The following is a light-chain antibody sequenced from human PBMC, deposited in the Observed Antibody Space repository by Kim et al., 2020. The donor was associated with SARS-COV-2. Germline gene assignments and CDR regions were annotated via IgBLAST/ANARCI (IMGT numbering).Light chain of an antibody. CDR3: QQYGSSRRT. Sequence: GEKATHPRRGRSGVGSNYLAGYQQRPGQAPRLLIYAASTRATGIPDRFSGSGSGTDFTLTISRLEPEDCAVYYCQQYGSSRRTFGQGTKLEIK. V-gene: IGKV3-20*01. CDR1: SGVGSNY. CDR2: AAS. J-gene: IGKJ2*01.